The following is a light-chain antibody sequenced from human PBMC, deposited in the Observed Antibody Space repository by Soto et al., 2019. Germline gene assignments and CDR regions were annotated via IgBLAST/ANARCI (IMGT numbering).Light chain of an antibody. J-gene: IGKJ1*01. V-gene: IGKV3-15*01. CDR3: QQYNNWPPWT. CDR1: QSVSSN. Sequence: EIVMTQSPATLSVSPGERATLSCRASQSVSSNLAWYQQKPGQAPRLLIYGASTSATGIPARFSGSVSGTEFTITISSLQSEDFAVYYCQQYNNWPPWTFGQGTKVEIK. CDR2: GAS.